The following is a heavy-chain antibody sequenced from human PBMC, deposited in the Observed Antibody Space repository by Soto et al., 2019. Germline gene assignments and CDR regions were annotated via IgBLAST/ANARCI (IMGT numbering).Heavy chain of an antibody. Sequence: QVQLVESGGGVVQPGRSLRLSCAASGFTFTSYAMHWVRQAPGKGLEWVAVISNDGSNYYYADSVRGRFTISRDNTKNTLFLQMSSLRGEHSGVYYCARGTTLAIFDYGMDVWGQGTTVTVSS. D-gene: IGHD3-3*01. CDR1: GFTFTSYA. CDR2: ISNDGSNY. J-gene: IGHJ6*02. V-gene: IGHV3-30-3*01. CDR3: ARGTTLAIFDYGMDV.